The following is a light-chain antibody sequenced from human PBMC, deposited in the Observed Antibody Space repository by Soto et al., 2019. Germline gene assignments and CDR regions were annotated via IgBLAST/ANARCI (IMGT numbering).Light chain of an antibody. CDR3: CSFTGNSFV. Sequence: QSALTQPRSVSGSPGQSVTISCAGTSSDVGRYAYVSWYQQHPGKVPKLMMYDVGNRPSGVPDRFSGSKSGNTVSLTISGLQAEDEADYYCCSFTGNSFVFGTGTKLTVL. V-gene: IGLV2-11*01. J-gene: IGLJ1*01. CDR2: DVG. CDR1: SSDVGRYAY.